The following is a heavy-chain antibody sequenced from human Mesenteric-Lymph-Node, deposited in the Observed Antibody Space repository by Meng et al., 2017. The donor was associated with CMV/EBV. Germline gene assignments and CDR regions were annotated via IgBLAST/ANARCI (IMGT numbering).Heavy chain of an antibody. V-gene: IGHV4-59*01. Sequence: GSLRLSCTVSGGSISSYYWSWIRQPPGKGLEWIGHIYYSGSTDYNPSLRSRVTISVDTSRNQFSLKLSSVTAADTAVYYCAKGGGGIAADLWGQGTLVTVSS. CDR1: GGSISSYY. D-gene: IGHD6-13*01. CDR3: AKGGGGIAADL. J-gene: IGHJ4*02. CDR2: IYYSGST.